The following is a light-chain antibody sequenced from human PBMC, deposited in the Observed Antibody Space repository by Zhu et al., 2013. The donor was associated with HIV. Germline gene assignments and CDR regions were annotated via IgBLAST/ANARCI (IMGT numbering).Light chain of an antibody. V-gene: IGKV4-1*01. CDR3: QQYYSSPLT. Sequence: DILMTQSPESLAVSLGERATINCKSSQSLLYSSNNRNYLAWYQQKPGQPPKLLIYWASTRESGVPDRFTGSGSGTDFTLTISSLQAEDVAVYYCQQYYSSPLTFGPGTKVDIK. CDR2: WAS. CDR1: QSLLYSSNNRNY. J-gene: IGKJ3*01.